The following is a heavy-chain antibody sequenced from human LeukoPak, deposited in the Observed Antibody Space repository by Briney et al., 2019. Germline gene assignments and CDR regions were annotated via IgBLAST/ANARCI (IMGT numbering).Heavy chain of an antibody. D-gene: IGHD3-10*01. CDR2: IYPGDSDT. V-gene: IGHV5-51*01. Sequence: GESLKISCWGSGYSFTSYWIGWVRQMPGKGLEWMGIIYPGDSDTRYSPSFQGQVTISADKSISTAYLQWSSLKASDTAMYYCARRAVDYGSGSYVIDYWGQGTLVTVSS. J-gene: IGHJ4*02. CDR3: ARRAVDYGSGSYVIDY. CDR1: GYSFTSYW.